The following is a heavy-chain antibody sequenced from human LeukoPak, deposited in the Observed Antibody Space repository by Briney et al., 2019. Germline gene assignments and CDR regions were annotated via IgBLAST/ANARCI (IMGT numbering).Heavy chain of an antibody. Sequence: SETLSLTCTVSGGSISSYYWGWIRQPPGKGLEWIGSIYYSGSTYYNPSLKSRVSISVDPSKSQFSLKLTSVTAADTAVYYCAAHPLLDYWGQGSLVTVSS. J-gene: IGHJ4*02. D-gene: IGHD3-16*02. CDR1: GGSISSYY. CDR3: AAHPLLDY. CDR2: IYYSGST. V-gene: IGHV4-59*04.